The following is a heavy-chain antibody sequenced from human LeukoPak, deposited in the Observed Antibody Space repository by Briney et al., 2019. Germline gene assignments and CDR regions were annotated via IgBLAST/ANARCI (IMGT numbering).Heavy chain of an antibody. CDR3: ARLGIAVAGDFDY. CDR1: GGSISSSSYY. J-gene: IGHJ4*02. D-gene: IGHD6-19*01. Sequence: SETLSLTCTVSGGSISSSSYYWGWIRQPPGKGLEWIGSIYYGGTTYYNPSLKSRVTISVDTSKNQFSLKLSSVTAADTAVYYCARLGIAVAGDFDYWGKGTLVTVSS. CDR2: IYYGGTT. V-gene: IGHV4-39*01.